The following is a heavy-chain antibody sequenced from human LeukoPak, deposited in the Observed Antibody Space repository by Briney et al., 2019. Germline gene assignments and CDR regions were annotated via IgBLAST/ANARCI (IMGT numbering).Heavy chain of an antibody. CDR3: AKKDWNYGDQELYFGY. Sequence: GGSLRLSCRASGFNFNIYSMNWVRQAPGKGLEWVSVIRAEGDPTHYADSVRGRFTISRDNSKNTLYLQMNSLRAEDTAVYYCAKKDWNYGDQELYFGYWGQGTLVTVSS. D-gene: IGHD1-7*01. V-gene: IGHV3-23*01. CDR1: GFNFNIYS. J-gene: IGHJ4*02. CDR2: IRAEGDPT.